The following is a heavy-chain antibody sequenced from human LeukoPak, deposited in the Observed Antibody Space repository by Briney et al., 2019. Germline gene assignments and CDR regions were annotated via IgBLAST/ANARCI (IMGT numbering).Heavy chain of an antibody. CDR1: GFTFGSYW. D-gene: IGHD3-22*01. J-gene: IGHJ5*02. Sequence: PGGPLRLSCAASGFTFGSYWMTWVRQAPGKGLEWVANIKQDGSEKYYVDSLKGRFTISRDNAKDSLYLHMNSLRAEDTAVYYCAREVVDSRGNWFDTWGQGTLVTVSS. CDR2: IKQDGSEK. CDR3: AREVVDSRGNWFDT. V-gene: IGHV3-7*01.